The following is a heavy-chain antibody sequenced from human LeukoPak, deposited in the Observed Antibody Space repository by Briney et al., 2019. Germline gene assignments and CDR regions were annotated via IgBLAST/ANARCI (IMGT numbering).Heavy chain of an antibody. CDR3: ARGRGMTTVTYFDY. CDR1: GYTFTNYG. Sequence: ASVKVSCKASGYTFTNYGINWVRQAPGQGLEWMGWISALNGNTNYAQKLQGRVTMTTDTSTSTAYMELRSLTSDDTAVYYCARGRGMTTVTYFDYWGQGILVTVSS. J-gene: IGHJ4*02. D-gene: IGHD4-17*01. CDR2: ISALNGNT. V-gene: IGHV1-18*01.